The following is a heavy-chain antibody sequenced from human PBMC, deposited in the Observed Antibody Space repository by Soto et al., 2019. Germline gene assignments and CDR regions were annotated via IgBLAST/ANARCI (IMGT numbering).Heavy chain of an antibody. D-gene: IGHD4-17*01. CDR2: IYHSGST. J-gene: IGHJ2*01. V-gene: IGHV4-30-2*01. CDR1: GGSISSGGYS. CDR3: ARAPTTVVTRWYFAL. Sequence: QLQLQESGSGLVKPSQTLSLTCAVSGGSISSGGYSWSWLRQPPGKGLEWIGYIYHSGSTYYNPSLKSRVSISVDRSKNQFSLKLSSVTAADTAVYYCARAPTTVVTRWYFALWGRGTLVTVSS.